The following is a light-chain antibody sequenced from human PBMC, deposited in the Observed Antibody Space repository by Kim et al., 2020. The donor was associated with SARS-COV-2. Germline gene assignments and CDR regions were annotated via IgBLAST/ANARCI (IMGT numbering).Light chain of an antibody. CDR2: WAS. Sequence: DIVMTQSPDSLAVSLGEWATINCKSSQSLLYSSNNWNYLAWYQQKPGQPPKLLIYWASTRESGVPDRFSGSGSGTDFTLTVSSLQAEDVAVYYCQQYYSSPVTFGGGTKVDIK. CDR1: QSLLYSSNNWNY. J-gene: IGKJ4*01. CDR3: QQYYSSPVT. V-gene: IGKV4-1*01.